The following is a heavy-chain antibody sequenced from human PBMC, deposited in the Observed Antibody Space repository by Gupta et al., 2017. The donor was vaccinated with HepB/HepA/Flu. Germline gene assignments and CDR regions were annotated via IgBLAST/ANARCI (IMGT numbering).Heavy chain of an antibody. V-gene: IGHV1-8*03. Sequence: QVQLVQSGAELKKPGASVKVSCKAAGYTFTSYDINWVRKATGQGLEWMGWMNPNSGNTGYAQKFQGRVTITRNTSISTAYMELSSLRSEDTAVYYCARVFAKRRSPQGCGYWGQGTLVTVSS. J-gene: IGHJ4*02. D-gene: IGHD6-25*01. CDR1: GYTFTSYD. CDR2: MNPNSGNT. CDR3: ARVFAKRRSPQGCGY.